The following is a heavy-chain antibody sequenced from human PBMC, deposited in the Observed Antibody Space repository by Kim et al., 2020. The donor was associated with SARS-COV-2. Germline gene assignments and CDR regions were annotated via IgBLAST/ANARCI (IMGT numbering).Heavy chain of an antibody. CDR3: AYRPPSGYFDY. CDR1: GGSISSSSYY. Sequence: SETLSLTCTVSGGSISSSSYYWGWIRQPPGKGLEWIGSIYYSGSTYYNPSLKSRVTISVDTSKNQFSLKLSSVTAADTAVYYCAYRPPSGYFDYWGQGTLVTVSS. CDR2: IYYSGST. J-gene: IGHJ4*02. V-gene: IGHV4-39*07. D-gene: IGHD1-26*01.